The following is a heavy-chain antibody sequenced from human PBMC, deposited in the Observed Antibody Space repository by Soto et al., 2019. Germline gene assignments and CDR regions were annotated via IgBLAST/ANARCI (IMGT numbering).Heavy chain of an antibody. CDR1: GLTVSSSY. D-gene: IGHD6-6*01. CDR3: AKDPQPPLIAAHFDY. CDR2: IYSAGTT. V-gene: IGHV3-53*01. Sequence: SCAASGLTVSSSYMSWVLQAPGKGLQCVSDIYSAGTTYYANSVKGRFTISRDISTNMVYLQMSSLTDEDTAVYYCAKDPQPPLIAAHFDYWGQGTLVTVSS. J-gene: IGHJ4*02.